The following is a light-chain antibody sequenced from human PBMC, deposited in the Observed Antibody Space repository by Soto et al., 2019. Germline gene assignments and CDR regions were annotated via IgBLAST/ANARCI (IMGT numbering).Light chain of an antibody. Sequence: DIQMTQSPSSLSASVGDRVTITCRASQSISSYLNWYQQKPGKAPKLLIYAASSFQSGVPSRFSGSGSGTDFTLPISSLQPEDFATYCYHQCYSTPCTFGQGTKLPIK. CDR1: QSISSY. CDR2: AAS. J-gene: IGKJ2*02. CDR3: HQCYSTPCT. V-gene: IGKV1-39*01.